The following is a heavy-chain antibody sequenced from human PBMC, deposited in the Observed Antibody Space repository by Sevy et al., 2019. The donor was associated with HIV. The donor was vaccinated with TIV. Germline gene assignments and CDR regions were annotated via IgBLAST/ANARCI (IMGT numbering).Heavy chain of an antibody. D-gene: IGHD2-2*01. Sequence: GGSLRLSCAASGFTFDDYAMHWVRQAPGKGLEWVSGISWNSGSIGYADSVKGRFTFSRDNAKNSLYLQMNSLRAEDMALYYCAKDISSTNYYGMDVWGQGTTVTVSS. CDR1: GFTFDDYA. J-gene: IGHJ6*02. CDR2: ISWNSGSI. CDR3: AKDISSTNYYGMDV. V-gene: IGHV3-9*03.